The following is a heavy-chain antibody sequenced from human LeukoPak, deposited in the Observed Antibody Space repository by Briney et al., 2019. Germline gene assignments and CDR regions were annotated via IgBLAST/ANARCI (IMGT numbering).Heavy chain of an antibody. D-gene: IGHD3-10*01. Sequence: ASVKVSCKASGYTFTGYYMHWVRQAPGQGLEWMGWINPNSGGTNYAQKFKGRVTMTRDTSISTAYMELSRLRSDDTAVYYCASIFKCITMVDLNPWGQGTLVTVSS. CDR2: INPNSGGT. J-gene: IGHJ5*02. CDR1: GYTFTGYY. CDR3: ASIFKCITMVDLNP. V-gene: IGHV1-2*02.